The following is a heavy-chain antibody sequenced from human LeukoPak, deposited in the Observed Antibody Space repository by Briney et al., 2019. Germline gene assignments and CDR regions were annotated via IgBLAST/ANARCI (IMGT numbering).Heavy chain of an antibody. CDR1: GFTFNDYY. Sequence: GGSLRLYCAASGFTFNDYYMSWIRQAPGKGLEWLSYINIGGTNTHYADFVKGRFTISRDNAKKSLYLEMNNLRAEDTAVYYCATDGAGFDTWGQGVLVTVSS. CDR2: INIGGTNT. CDR3: ATDGAGFDT. V-gene: IGHV3-11*01. J-gene: IGHJ5*02.